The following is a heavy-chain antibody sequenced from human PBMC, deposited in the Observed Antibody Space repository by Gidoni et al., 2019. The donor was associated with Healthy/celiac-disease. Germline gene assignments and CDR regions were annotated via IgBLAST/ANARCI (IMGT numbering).Heavy chain of an antibody. J-gene: IGHJ4*02. V-gene: IGHV3-30*02. Sequence: QVQLVESGGGVVEPGGALRLTCAASAFPFSSYAMHWVRQAPGKGLEGVAFVRYDRSNKYYEDSVKSRFTSSRDNSKNTLYLQMISLRAEDTAVYYCAKSADYTEGIRYWGQGTLVTVSS. CDR2: VRYDRSNK. CDR3: AKSADYTEGIRY. D-gene: IGHD4-4*01. CDR1: AFPFSSYA.